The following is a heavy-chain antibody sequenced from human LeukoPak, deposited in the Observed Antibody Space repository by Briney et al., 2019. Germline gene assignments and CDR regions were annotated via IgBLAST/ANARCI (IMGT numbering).Heavy chain of an antibody. CDR2: INTNTGNP. D-gene: IGHD2-8*01. CDR3: APSGVYYFDY. J-gene: IGHJ4*02. CDR1: GYTSTSYG. V-gene: IGHV7-4-1*02. Sequence: ASVKVSCKTSGYTSTSYGMNWLRQAPGQGLEWMGWINTNTGNPTYAQGFTGRFVFSLDTSVSTAYLQINSLKAEDTAVYYCAPSGVYYFDYWGQGTLVTVSS.